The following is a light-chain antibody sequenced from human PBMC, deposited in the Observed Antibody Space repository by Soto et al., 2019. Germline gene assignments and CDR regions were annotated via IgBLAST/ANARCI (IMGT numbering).Light chain of an antibody. J-gene: IGLJ1*01. V-gene: IGLV2-14*02. CDR3: VSYTTSASYV. Sequence: QSALTQPASVSGSPGQSITIACTGISTDVENYNFVSWYQQHPGKVPKLIIYEDSKRPSGISDRFSGSKSGNSASLTISGLQAEDEADYYCVSYTTSASYVFGTGTKVTVL. CDR2: EDS. CDR1: STDVENYNF.